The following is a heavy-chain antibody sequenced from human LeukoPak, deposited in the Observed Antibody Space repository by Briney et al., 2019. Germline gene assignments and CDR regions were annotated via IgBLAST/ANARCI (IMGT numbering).Heavy chain of an antibody. V-gene: IGHV3-74*01. CDR3: VRGFDY. CDR2: INGDGSTT. CDR1: GFTFSSYW. Sequence: GGSLRLSCAASGFTFSSYWMHWVRQPRGKGLVWVSRINGDGSTTNYADSVKGRFTISRDNAKNTLYLQMNSLRAEDTAVYYCVRGFDYWGQGTLATVSS. J-gene: IGHJ4*02.